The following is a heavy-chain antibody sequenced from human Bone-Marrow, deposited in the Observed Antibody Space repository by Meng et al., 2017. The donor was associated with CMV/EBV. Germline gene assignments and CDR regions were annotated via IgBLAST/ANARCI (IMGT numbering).Heavy chain of an antibody. J-gene: IGHJ6*02. CDR1: GFTFGSFA. D-gene: IGHD1-26*01. Sequence: GESLKISCAASGFTFGSFALHWVRQAPGKGLEWVAIISYDGGNEYYADSVKGRFTISRDNSKNTLYLQMNSLRAEDTAVYYCARVVGSLQYYYYYYGMDVWGQATTVTVSS. CDR3: ARVVGSLQYYYYYYGMDV. CDR2: ISYDGGNE. V-gene: IGHV3-30*04.